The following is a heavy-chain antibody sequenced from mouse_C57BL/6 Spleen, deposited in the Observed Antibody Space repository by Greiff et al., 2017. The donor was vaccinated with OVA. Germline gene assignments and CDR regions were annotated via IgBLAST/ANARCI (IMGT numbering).Heavy chain of an antibody. D-gene: IGHD1-1*01. V-gene: IGHV1-64*01. Sequence: VQLHQPGAELVKPGASVKLSCKASGYTFTSYWMHWVKQRPGQGLEWIGMIHPNSGSTNYNEKFKSKATLTVDKSSSTAYMQLSSLTSEDSAVYYCARSSSSYDYFDYWGQGTTLTVSS. CDR1: GYTFTSYW. J-gene: IGHJ2*01. CDR2: IHPNSGST. CDR3: ARSSSSYDYFDY.